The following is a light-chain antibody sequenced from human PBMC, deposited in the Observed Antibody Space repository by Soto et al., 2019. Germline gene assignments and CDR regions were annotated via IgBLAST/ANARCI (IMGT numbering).Light chain of an antibody. Sequence: EIVLTQSPATLSLSPGERATLSCGASQSVSSGYLAWYQQKPGLAPRLLIYDASRRATGIPDRFSGSGSGTDFTLTISRLEPEDFAVYYCQQYGTSPPITFGQGTRLEIK. CDR3: QQYGTSPPIT. CDR1: QSVSSGY. J-gene: IGKJ5*01. CDR2: DAS. V-gene: IGKV3D-20*01.